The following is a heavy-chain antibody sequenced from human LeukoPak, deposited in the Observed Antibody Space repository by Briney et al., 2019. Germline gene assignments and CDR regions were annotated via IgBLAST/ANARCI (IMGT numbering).Heavy chain of an antibody. V-gene: IGHV4-38-2*02. CDR3: AREWVAVVPGALDI. J-gene: IGHJ3*02. CDR2: IHHTGST. D-gene: IGHD2-21*01. CDR1: GYSISSGYY. Sequence: SETLSLTCTVSGYSISSGYYWGWIRQPPGKCLEWIGNIHHTGSTYYNPSLKSPVTISVDTSKNQFSLKLTSVSAADTAVYYCAREWVAVVPGALDIWGQGTMVTVSS.